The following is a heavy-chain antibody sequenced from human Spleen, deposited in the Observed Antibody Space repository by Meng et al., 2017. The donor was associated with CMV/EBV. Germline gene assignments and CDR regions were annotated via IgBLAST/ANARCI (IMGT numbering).Heavy chain of an antibody. V-gene: IGHV3-23*01. CDR3: AKDGYYYASGSYSYFDY. Sequence: FTFSNYALGWVRQAPGKGLEWVSAISGSGGSTYYADSVKGRFTISRDNSKNTLYLQMNSLRAEDTAVYYCAKDGYYYASGSYSYFDYWGQGALVTVSS. D-gene: IGHD3-10*01. CDR1: FTFSNYA. J-gene: IGHJ4*02. CDR2: ISGSGGST.